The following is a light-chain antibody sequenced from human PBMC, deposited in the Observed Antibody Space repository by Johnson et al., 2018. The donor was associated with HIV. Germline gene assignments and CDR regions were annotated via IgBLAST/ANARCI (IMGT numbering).Light chain of an antibody. V-gene: IGLV1-51*01. CDR3: GTWDSSLSAFV. CDR1: SSNIGSNY. Sequence: QSVLTQPPSVSAAPGQKVTISCSGSSSNIGSNYISWYQHLPGTAPKLLIYDNDKRPSGIPDRFSGSKSGTSATLGITGLQTGDEADYYCGTWDSSLSAFVFGTGTEVTVL. CDR2: DND. J-gene: IGLJ1*01.